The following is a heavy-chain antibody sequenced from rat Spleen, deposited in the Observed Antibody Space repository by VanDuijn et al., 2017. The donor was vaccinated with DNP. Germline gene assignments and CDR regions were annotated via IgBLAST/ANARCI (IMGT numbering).Heavy chain of an antibody. J-gene: IGHJ2*01. CDR1: GYSITNNY. V-gene: IGHV3-1*01. CDR3: ARSYHGHQGHWFSY. D-gene: IGHD1-12*01. Sequence: EVQLQESGPGLVKPSQSLSLTCSVTGYSITNNYWGWIRKFPGNKMEWIGHITYSGSTSYNPSLKSRISITRDTSKNQFFLQLNSVTTEDTATYYCARSYHGHQGHWFSYWGQGVMVTVSS. CDR2: ITYSGST.